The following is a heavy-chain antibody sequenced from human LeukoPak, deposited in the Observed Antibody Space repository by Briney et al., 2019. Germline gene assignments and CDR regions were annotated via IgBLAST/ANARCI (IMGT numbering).Heavy chain of an antibody. CDR3: AKAEGVYYDILTGYSYYFDY. CDR1: GFTFSSYA. CDR2: ISGSGGST. J-gene: IGHJ4*02. V-gene: IGHV3-23*01. D-gene: IGHD3-9*01. Sequence: GGSLRLPCAASGFTFSSYAMSWVRQAPGKGLEWVSAISGSGGSTYYADSVKGRFTISRDNSKNTLYLQMNSLKAEDTAVYYCAKAEGVYYDILTGYSYYFDYWGQGTLVTVSS.